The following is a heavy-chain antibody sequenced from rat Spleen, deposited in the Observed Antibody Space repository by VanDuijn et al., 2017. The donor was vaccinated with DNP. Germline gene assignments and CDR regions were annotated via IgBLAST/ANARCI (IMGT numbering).Heavy chain of an antibody. Sequence: QVVESGGDLVQPGRSLKLSCAASGFTFSNFDMAWVRQAPTKGLEWVAYITYDGGSTYFGDSVKGRFTISRDNAKSTLYLQMDSLRSEDTATYYCARRGHTTGLNGFAYWGQGTLVTVSS. CDR2: ITYDGGST. J-gene: IGHJ3*01. V-gene: IGHV5S23*01. CDR1: GFTFSNFD. D-gene: IGHD1-9*01. CDR3: ARRGHTTGLNGFAY.